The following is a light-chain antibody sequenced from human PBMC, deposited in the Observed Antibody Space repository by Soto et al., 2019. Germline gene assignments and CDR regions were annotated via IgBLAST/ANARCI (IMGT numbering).Light chain of an antibody. J-gene: IGLJ1*01. V-gene: IGLV2-8*01. CDR2: EVN. CDR1: SSDVGGYNY. CDR3: SSYVGTKSYV. Sequence: SALTQPPSASGSPGQSVTISCTGTSSDVGGYNYVSWYQQYPGKAPQLVIYEVNKRPSGVPDRFSGSKSGNTASLTVSGLQAEDEADYYCSSYVGTKSYVFGTGTKLTVL.